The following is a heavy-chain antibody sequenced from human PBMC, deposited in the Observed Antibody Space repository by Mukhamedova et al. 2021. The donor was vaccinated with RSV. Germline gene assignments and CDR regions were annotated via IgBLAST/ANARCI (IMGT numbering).Heavy chain of an antibody. J-gene: IGHJ6*02. Sequence: GRFTISRDNAKNSLYLQMNSLRAEDTAVYYCARDLIRVVPAAIGHDHYYYGMDVWGQGTTVTVSS. CDR3: ARDLIRVVPAAIGHDHYYYGMDV. D-gene: IGHD2-2*01. V-gene: IGHV3-48*03.